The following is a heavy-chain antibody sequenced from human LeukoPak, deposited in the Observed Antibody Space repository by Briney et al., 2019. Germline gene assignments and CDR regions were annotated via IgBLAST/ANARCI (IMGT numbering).Heavy chain of an antibody. D-gene: IGHD3-3*02. V-gene: IGHV3-7*01. Sequence: GGSLRLSCAASGFTFSGYWMTWVRQAPGKGLEWVANIKQDGSEKYYVDSVKGRFTISRDNAKNSLYLQMNSLRAEDTAVYYCARGHLSRFDYWGQGTLVTVSS. CDR1: GFTFSGYW. J-gene: IGHJ4*02. CDR2: IKQDGSEK. CDR3: ARGHLSRFDY.